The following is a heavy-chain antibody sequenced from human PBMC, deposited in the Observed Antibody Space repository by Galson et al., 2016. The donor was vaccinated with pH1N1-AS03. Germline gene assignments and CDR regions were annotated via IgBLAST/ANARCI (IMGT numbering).Heavy chain of an antibody. J-gene: IGHJ4*02. CDR2: ITGSGGST. D-gene: IGHD3-16*01. CDR1: GFIFSDYD. V-gene: IGHV3-23*01. Sequence: SLRLSYAASGFIFSDYDVSWVRQAPGKGLEWVSAITGSGGSTNYADSVKGRFTISRDNSKNTLYLQLNSLRAEDTAVYYCAKVGWAHYWGQGTLVTVSS. CDR3: AKVGWAHY.